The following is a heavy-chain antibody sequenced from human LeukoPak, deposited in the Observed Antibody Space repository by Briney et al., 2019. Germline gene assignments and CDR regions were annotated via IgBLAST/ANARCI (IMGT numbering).Heavy chain of an antibody. CDR3: AKDRGWFGELIYWFDP. J-gene: IGHJ5*02. CDR1: GFTFSSYG. CDR2: ISYDGSNK. D-gene: IGHD3-10*01. Sequence: ERSLRLSCAASGFTFSSYGMHWVRQAPGKGLEWVAVISYDGSNKYYADSVKGRFTISRDNSKNTLYLQMNSLRAEDTAVYYCAKDRGWFGELIYWFDPWGQGTLVTVSS. V-gene: IGHV3-30*18.